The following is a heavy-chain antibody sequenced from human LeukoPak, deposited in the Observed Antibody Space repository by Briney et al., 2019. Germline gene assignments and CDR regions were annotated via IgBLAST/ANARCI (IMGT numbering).Heavy chain of an antibody. CDR3: ARDGYSGYAYDY. J-gene: IGHJ4*02. CDR1: GETFSGYY. CDR2: INDRGRT. Sequence: WETLTLTCAVYGETFSGYYWSWIRQPPGKGLEWIGEINDRGRTNYNPSLKSRVTISVDTSKNQFSLKLSSVTAADTAVYYCARDGYSGYAYDYWGQGTLVTVSS. V-gene: IGHV4-34*01. D-gene: IGHD5-12*01.